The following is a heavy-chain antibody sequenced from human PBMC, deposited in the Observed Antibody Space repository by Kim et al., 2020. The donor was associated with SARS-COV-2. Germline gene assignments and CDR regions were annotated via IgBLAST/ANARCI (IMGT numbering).Heavy chain of an antibody. CDR3: SRGRSRRRYCSTTSCPDADTYYFDF. V-gene: IGHV4-34*01. D-gene: IGHD2-2*01. CDR1: GGSFTGHY. Sequence: SETLSLTCAVYGGSFTGHYWSWIRQPPGKGLEWIGEINNSETTNYNPSLKSRVTISIDTSKNQFSLKLSSVTVADTAVYYCSRGRSRRRYCSTTSCPDADTYYFDFWGQGTLVTVSS. CDR2: INNSETT. J-gene: IGHJ4*02.